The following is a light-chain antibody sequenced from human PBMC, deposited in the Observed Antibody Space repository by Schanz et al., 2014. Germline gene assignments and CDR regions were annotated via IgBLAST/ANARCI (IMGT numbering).Light chain of an antibody. V-gene: IGKV3D-20*02. CDR2: GAS. CDR3: QQRSNWLWT. J-gene: IGKJ1*01. CDR1: QSVSSSY. Sequence: EIVLTQSPGTLSLSPGERATLSCRASQSVSSSYLAWYQQKPGQAPRLLIYGASSRATGIPDRFSGSGSGTDFTLTISSLEPEDFAVYDCQQRSNWLWTFGQGTKVEIK.